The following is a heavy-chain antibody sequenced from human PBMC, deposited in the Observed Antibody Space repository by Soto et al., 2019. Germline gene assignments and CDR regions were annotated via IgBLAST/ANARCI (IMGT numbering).Heavy chain of an antibody. D-gene: IGHD2-2*02. CDR3: ARVGAAINYFDY. CDR1: GYTFTTYG. J-gene: IGHJ4*02. V-gene: IGHV1-18*01. CDR2: ISDYNGNT. Sequence: ASVKVSCKASGYTFTTYGINWVRQAPGQGLEWMGWISDYNGNTNYAQKLQGRVTMTTDTSTSTAYMELRSLRSDDTAVYYCARVGAAINYFDYWGQGTQVTVSS.